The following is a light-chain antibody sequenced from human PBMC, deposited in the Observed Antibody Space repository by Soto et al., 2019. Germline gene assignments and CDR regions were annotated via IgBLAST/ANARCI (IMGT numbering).Light chain of an antibody. CDR1: SSNIETNT. CDR3: AAWDDSLNSAV. J-gene: IGLJ7*02. V-gene: IGLV1-44*01. CDR2: SND. Sequence: QSVLTQPPSASGTPGQRVTISCSGSSSNIETNTVNWYQQLPGTAPKLLIYSNDQRPSGVPDRFSGSKSGTSASLAISGLQSEDEADYYCAAWDDSLNSAVFGGGTQLTAL.